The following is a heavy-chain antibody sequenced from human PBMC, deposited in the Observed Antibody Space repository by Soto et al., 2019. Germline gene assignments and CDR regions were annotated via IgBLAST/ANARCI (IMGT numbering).Heavy chain of an antibody. CDR3: ARGTNSGTTTIYYYGMDV. V-gene: IGHV1-69*06. CDR1: GGTFNSYA. J-gene: IGHJ6*02. Sequence: QVQLVQSGSEVKKPGSSVRVACKASGGTFNSYALSWVRQAPGQGLEWMGGIIPIFGTPNYSQKFQGRVTITADKSTSTVYMELSSLRSEDTAIYYCARGTNSGTTTIYYYGMDVWGQGASVTVSS. CDR2: IIPIFGTP. D-gene: IGHD1-7*01.